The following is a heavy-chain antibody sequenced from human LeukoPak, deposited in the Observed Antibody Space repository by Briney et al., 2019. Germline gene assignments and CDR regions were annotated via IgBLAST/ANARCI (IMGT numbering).Heavy chain of an antibody. CDR2: MNPNSGNT. CDR3: ARVAARRGNWFDP. J-gene: IGHJ5*02. V-gene: IGHV1-8*03. D-gene: IGHD6-6*01. Sequence: ASVKVSCKASGYTFTSYDINWVRQATGQGLEWMGWMNPNSGNTGYAQKFQGRVTITRNTSISTAYIELSSLRSEDTAVYYCARVAARRGNWFDPWGQGTLVTVSS. CDR1: GYTFTSYD.